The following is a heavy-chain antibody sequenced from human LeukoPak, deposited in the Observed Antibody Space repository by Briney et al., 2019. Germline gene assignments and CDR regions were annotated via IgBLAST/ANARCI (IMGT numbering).Heavy chain of an antibody. V-gene: IGHV3-30*04. CDR1: GFTFSSYA. J-gene: IGHJ4*02. Sequence: PGRSLRLSCAASGFTFSSYAMHWVRQAPGKGLEWVAVISYDGSNKYYADSVKGRFTISRDNSKNTLYLQMNSLRAEDTAVYYCARDLLSSSYYGTGYWGQGILVTVSS. D-gene: IGHD3-10*01. CDR2: ISYDGSNK. CDR3: ARDLLSSSYYGTGY.